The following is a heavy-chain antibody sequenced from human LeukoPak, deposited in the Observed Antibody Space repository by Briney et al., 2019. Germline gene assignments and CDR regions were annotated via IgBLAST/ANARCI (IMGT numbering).Heavy chain of an antibody. CDR2: IKQDESEK. CDR3: AREDYYGSGRLNHYYYGLDV. Sequence: PGGSLRLSCAASGFTFSSYGMYWVRQAPGRGLEWVASIKQDESEKSYGDSVKGRFSISRDNAKRSLFLQMNSLRAEDTAVYYCAREDYYGSGRLNHYYYGLDVWGQGTTVTVSS. CDR1: GFTFSSYG. V-gene: IGHV3-7*04. J-gene: IGHJ6*02. D-gene: IGHD3-10*01.